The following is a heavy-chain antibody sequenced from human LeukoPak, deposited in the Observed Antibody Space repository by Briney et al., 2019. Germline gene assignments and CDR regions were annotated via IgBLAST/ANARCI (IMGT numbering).Heavy chain of an antibody. D-gene: IGHD3-16*01. CDR1: GGSISSGDYY. CDR2: IYYSGSI. Sequence: PSETLSLTCTVSGGSISSGDYYWSWIRQPPGKGLEWIGYIYYSGSIYYNPSLKSRVTISVDTSKNQFSLKLSSVTAADTAVYYCARAFGSPPPTYYFDYWGQGTLVTVSS. J-gene: IGHJ4*02. CDR3: ARAFGSPPPTYYFDY. V-gene: IGHV4-30-4*08.